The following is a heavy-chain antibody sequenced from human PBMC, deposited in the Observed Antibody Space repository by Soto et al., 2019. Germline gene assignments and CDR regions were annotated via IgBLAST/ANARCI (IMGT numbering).Heavy chain of an antibody. V-gene: IGHV1-69*12. CDR3: ARDSGGYGAPAFDI. CDR2: IIPIFGTS. J-gene: IGHJ3*02. Sequence: QVQLVQSGAEVKKPGSSVKVSCKASGGTFSNYAISWVRQAPGQGLEWMGGIIPIFGTSNSAQKFRGRVSITADESTSTAYMELSSLRSEDTAVYFCARDSGGYGAPAFDIWGQGTMVTVSS. CDR1: GGTFSNYA. D-gene: IGHD3-10*01.